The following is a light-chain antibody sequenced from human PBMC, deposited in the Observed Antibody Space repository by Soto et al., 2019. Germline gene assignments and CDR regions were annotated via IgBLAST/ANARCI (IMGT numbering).Light chain of an antibody. CDR2: GAS. V-gene: IGKV3-20*01. CDR1: QSVSSY. J-gene: IGKJ2*01. Sequence: ELVLTQSPATLSLSPGARATLSCRASQSVSSYLAWYQQKPGQAPRLLIYGASSRATGVPDRVSGSGSGTDFTLTINRLEPEDFAVYYCQQYGNFPYTVGQGTKVDIK. CDR3: QQYGNFPYT.